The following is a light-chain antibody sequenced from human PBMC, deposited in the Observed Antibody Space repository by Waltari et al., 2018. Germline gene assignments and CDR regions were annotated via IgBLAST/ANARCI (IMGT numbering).Light chain of an antibody. CDR3: YSTDSSGNHRV. J-gene: IGLJ3*02. CDR1: DLPKKY. V-gene: IGLV3-10*01. Sequence: SYELTQPPSVSVSPGQTARITCSGDDLPKKYAYWYQQKPGQAPVVVIYEDPKRPSGIPERFSGSSSWTMATFTISGAQVEDEADYYCYSTDSSGNHRVFGRGTKLTVL. CDR2: EDP.